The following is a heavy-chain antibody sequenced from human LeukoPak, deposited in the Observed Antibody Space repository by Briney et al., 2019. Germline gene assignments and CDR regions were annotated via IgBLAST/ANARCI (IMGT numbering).Heavy chain of an antibody. V-gene: IGHV4-34*01. J-gene: IGHJ4*02. Sequence: SETLSLTCAVYGGSFSGYYWSWIRQPPGKGLEWIGEINHSGSTNYNPSLKSRVTISVDTSKNQFSLKLSSVTAADTAVYYCARGLGYDPMGYWGQGTLVTVSS. CDR2: INHSGST. CDR3: ARGLGYDPMGY. D-gene: IGHD5-12*01. CDR1: GGSFSGYY.